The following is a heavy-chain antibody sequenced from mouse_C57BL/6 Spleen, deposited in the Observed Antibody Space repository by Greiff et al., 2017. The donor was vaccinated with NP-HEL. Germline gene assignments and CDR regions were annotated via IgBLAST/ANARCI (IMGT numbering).Heavy chain of an antibody. J-gene: IGHJ2*01. CDR2: IYPGDGDT. CDR1: GYAFSSSW. V-gene: IGHV1-82*01. Sequence: QVQLQQSGPELVKPGASVKISCKASGYAFSSSWMNWVKQRPGKGLEWIGRIYPGDGDTNYNGKFKGKATLTADKSSSTAYMQLSSLTSEDSAVYFCARSVNRYYFDYWGQGTTLTVSS. CDR3: ARSVNRYYFDY.